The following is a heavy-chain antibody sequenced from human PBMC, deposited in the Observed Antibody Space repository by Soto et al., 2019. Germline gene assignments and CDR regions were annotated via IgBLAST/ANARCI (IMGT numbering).Heavy chain of an antibody. Sequence: TLSLTCSVTGGSINNYYWSWVRQSAGKGLEWIGRVFTTGTTDYNPSLKGRVTISVDTSKNQFSLSLRSVTAADTAIYYCARDFNSIFDDFADMRWNFDPWGQGTLVTVS. V-gene: IGHV4-4*07. CDR2: VFTTGTT. CDR3: ARDFNSIFDDFADMRWNFDP. J-gene: IGHJ5*02. D-gene: IGHD3-3*02. CDR1: GGSINNYY.